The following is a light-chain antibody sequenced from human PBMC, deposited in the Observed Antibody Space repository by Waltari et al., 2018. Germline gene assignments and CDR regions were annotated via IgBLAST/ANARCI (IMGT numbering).Light chain of an antibody. V-gene: IGLV2-8*01. CDR2: DVT. J-gene: IGLJ1*01. CDR1: SRDVGGFDY. CDR3: CSYSGTNSNYV. Sequence: QSALTQPPSASGSPGQSVPISCTGTSRDVGGFDYVSWYQQHPGKAPKLIIYDVTKRPSGVPDRFSGSKSANTASLTVSGLLAEDEADYYCCSYSGTNSNYVFGTGTKVTVL.